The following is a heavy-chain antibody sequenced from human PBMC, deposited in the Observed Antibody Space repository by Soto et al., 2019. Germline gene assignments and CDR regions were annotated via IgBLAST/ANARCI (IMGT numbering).Heavy chain of an antibody. D-gene: IGHD6-6*01. CDR3: ARLGGITARRFYYGVDF. J-gene: IGHJ6*02. Sequence: GESLKISCKGSGYSFSTYWIAWVRQMPGKGLEWMGFIYPGDSHTTYSPSFQGQVTISADESISTAYLQWSSLKASDTAMYYCARLGGITARRFYYGVDFWGQGTTVTVSS. CDR2: IYPGDSHT. V-gene: IGHV5-51*01. CDR1: GYSFSTYW.